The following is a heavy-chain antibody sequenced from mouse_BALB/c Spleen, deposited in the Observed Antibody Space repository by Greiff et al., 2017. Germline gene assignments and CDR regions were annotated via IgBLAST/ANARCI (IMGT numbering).Heavy chain of an antibody. V-gene: IGHV1-69*01. J-gene: IGHJ3*01. CDR1: GYTFTDYW. D-gene: IGHD4-1*01. Sequence: QVQLQQPGAELVMPGASVKMSCKASGYTFTDYWMHWVKQRPGQGLEWIGAIDTSDSYTSYNQKFKGKATLTVDESSSTAYMQLSSLTSEDSAVYYCARGGTGTGAHWGQGTLVTVSA. CDR3: ARGGTGTGAH. CDR2: IDTSDSYT.